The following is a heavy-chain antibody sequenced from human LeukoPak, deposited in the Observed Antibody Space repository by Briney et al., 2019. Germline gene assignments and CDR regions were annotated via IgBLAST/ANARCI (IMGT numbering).Heavy chain of an antibody. CDR1: GVSISNNYFY. CDR2: VHHTGST. Sequence: PSETLSLTCTVSGVSISNNYFYWAWIRQPPGKGLELIGYVHHTGSTFHNSSLKSRVTISVDTSKNQFSLKLSSVTDADTAVYYCARRMEGFSRFDPWGQGTLVTVSS. V-gene: IGHV4-39*01. D-gene: IGHD3-3*01. CDR3: ARRMEGFSRFDP. J-gene: IGHJ5*02.